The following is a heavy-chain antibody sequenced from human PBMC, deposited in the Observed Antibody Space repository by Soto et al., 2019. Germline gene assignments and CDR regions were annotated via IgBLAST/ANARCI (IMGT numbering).Heavy chain of an antibody. Sequence: QVQLQESGPGLVRPSETLSLTCSVSGGSVSTGSYDWSWIRQPPGKGLEWIGKIFFTGSAHYNPSLRNRVTMSVDTSKDQFPLTLTSVTAADTAVYYCARDGHGMDVWGQGTTVTVSS. CDR1: GGSVSTGSYD. CDR2: IFFTGSA. CDR3: ARDGHGMDV. J-gene: IGHJ6*02. V-gene: IGHV4-61*01.